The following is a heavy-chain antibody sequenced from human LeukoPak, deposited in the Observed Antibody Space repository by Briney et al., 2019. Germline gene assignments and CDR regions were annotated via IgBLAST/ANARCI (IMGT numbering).Heavy chain of an antibody. CDR2: IIPIFGTA. J-gene: IGHJ4*02. CDR3: ARTSLGTYYFDY. V-gene: IGHV1-69*13. D-gene: IGHD2-2*01. Sequence: SVKVSCKASGGTFSSYAISWVRQAPGQGLEWMGGIIPIFGTANYAQKFQGRVTITADESTSTAYMELSSLRSEDTAVYYCARTSLGTYYFDYWGQGTLVTVSS. CDR1: GGTFSSYA.